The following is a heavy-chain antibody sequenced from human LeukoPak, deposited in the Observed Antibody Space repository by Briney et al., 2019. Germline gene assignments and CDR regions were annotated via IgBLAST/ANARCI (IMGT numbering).Heavy chain of an antibody. V-gene: IGHV5-51*01. CDR3: ARRISIFGVVIGNWFDP. CDR2: IYPGDSDT. D-gene: IGHD3-3*01. J-gene: IGHJ5*02. CDR1: GYSFTNYW. Sequence: GESLKISCKGSGYSFTNYWIGWVRQMPGKGLEWMGIIYPGDSDTRYSPSLQGQVTISADKSISTAYLHWSSLKASDTAIYFCARRISIFGVVIGNWFDPWGQGTLVTVSS.